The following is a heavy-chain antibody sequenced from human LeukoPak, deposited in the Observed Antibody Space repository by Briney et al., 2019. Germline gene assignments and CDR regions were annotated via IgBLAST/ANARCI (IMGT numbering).Heavy chain of an antibody. CDR1: GGTFSSYA. CDR3: ARGKGFRDYYDSSGYWFDY. J-gene: IGHJ4*02. V-gene: IGHV1-69*05. Sequence: ASVKVSCKASGGTFSSYAISWVQQAPGQGLEWMGGIIPIFGTANYAQKFQGRVTITTDESTSTAYMELSSLRSEDTAVYYCARGKGFRDYYDSSGYWFDYWGQGTLVTVSS. CDR2: IIPIFGTA. D-gene: IGHD3-22*01.